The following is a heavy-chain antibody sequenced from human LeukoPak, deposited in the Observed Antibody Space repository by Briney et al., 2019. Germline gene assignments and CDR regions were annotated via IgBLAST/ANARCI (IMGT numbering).Heavy chain of an antibody. Sequence: SETLSLTCTVSGGSITSYYWAWLRQPPGKGLEWIGYIYYSGYSNYNPSLKSRVSMSVDTSKNQFSLKLTSVTAADTAVYYCARHSIASDGARLFDYWGRGTLVTVSS. V-gene: IGHV4-59*08. J-gene: IGHJ4*02. CDR1: GGSITSYY. CDR2: IYYSGYS. D-gene: IGHD2-21*01. CDR3: ARHSIASDGARLFDY.